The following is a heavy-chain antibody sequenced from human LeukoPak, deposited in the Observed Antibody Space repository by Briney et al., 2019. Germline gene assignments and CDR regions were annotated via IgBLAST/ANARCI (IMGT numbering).Heavy chain of an antibody. CDR1: NSRFTNYW. CDR2: IYPGDSGT. Sequence: GAPLQISSQGPNSRFTNYWIAWVRQVPGKGLEWMGVIYPGDSGTPYSPSFQGQVTISADKCIRTAYLQWSSLKASDTAMYYCATLREGFTTHFDYWGQGTLVTVSS. V-gene: IGHV5-51*01. J-gene: IGHJ4*02. D-gene: IGHD5-24*01. CDR3: ATLREGFTTHFDY.